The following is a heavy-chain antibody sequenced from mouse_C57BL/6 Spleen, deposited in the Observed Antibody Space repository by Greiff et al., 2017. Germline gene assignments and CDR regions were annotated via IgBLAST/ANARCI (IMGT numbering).Heavy chain of an antibody. J-gene: IGHJ4*01. Sequence: EVMLVESEGGLVQPGSSMKLSCTASGFTFSDYYMAWVRQVPEKGLECVANINYDGSSTYYLDSLKSRFIISRDNAKNILYLQLSSLKSEDTATYYCARAYSGYYAMDYWGQGTSVTVSS. CDR1: GFTFSDYY. CDR3: ARAYSGYYAMDY. V-gene: IGHV5-16*01. D-gene: IGHD2-12*01. CDR2: INYDGSST.